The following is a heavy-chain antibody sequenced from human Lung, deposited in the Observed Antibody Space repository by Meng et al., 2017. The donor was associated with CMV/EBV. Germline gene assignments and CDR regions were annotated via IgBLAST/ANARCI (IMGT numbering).Heavy chain of an antibody. V-gene: IGHV1-46*01. J-gene: IGHJ4*02. D-gene: IGHD6-19*01. CDR2: INPSAGGT. CDR1: GYPFTIYY. CDR3: ARDRGYANGWYEADY. Sequence: ASXXVSXKASGYPFTIYYMHWVRQAPGQGLEWMGIINPSAGGTSYAQKFRGRLTMTRDTSTSTVYMELSSLRSEDTAVYYCARDRGYANGWYEADYWGQGTLVTFSS.